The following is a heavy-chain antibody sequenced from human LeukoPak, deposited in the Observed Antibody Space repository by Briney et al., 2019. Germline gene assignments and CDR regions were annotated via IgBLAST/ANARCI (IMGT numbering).Heavy chain of an antibody. V-gene: IGHV4-59*01. D-gene: IGHD2-15*01. J-gene: IGHJ6*03. CDR2: IYYSGGT. CDR3: ARSVEGYCSGGSCYSYYYYMDV. CDR1: GGSISSYY. Sequence: SETLSLTCTVSGGSISSYYWSWIRQPPGKGLEWIGYIYYSGGTNYNPSLKSRVTISVDTSKNQFSLKLSSVTAADTAVHYCARSVEGYCSGGSCYSYYYYMDVWGKGTTITVSS.